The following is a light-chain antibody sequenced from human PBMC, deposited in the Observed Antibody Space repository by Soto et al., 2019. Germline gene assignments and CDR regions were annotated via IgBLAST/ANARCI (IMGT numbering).Light chain of an antibody. V-gene: IGKV3-20*01. Sequence: EIVLTQSPGSLSLSPGERATLSCRASQSVASKYFAWYQQKPGQAPRLLIFAASSRATGIPDRFSGRGSGTDFTLTIGGLEPEDSAVYYCQQYGGSLYTFGQGTKLEI. CDR1: QSVASKY. J-gene: IGKJ2*01. CDR3: QQYGGSLYT. CDR2: AAS.